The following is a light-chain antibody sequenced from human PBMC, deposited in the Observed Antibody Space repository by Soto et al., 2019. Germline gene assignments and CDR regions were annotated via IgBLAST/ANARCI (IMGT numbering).Light chain of an antibody. CDR1: SSDVGGYNS. Sequence: QSALTQPASVSGSPGLSIAISCTGTSSDVGGYNSVSWYQQHPGKAPKLVIYDVTSRPSGVSNRFAGSNSGNTASLTISGLQAEDEGDYYCSSYRTGGSYVFGTGTQLTVL. J-gene: IGLJ1*01. CDR3: SSYRTGGSYV. CDR2: DVT. V-gene: IGLV2-14*01.